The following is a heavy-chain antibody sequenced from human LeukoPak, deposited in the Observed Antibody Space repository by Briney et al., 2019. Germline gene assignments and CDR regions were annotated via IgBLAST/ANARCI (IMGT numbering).Heavy chain of an antibody. D-gene: IGHD3-22*01. CDR1: GFTFDDYA. V-gene: IGHV3-9*01. J-gene: IGHJ4*02. CDR3: AKAPMYYYDSSGYFDY. Sequence: PGGSLRLSCAASGFTFDDYAMHWVRHAPGKGLEWVSGISWNSGSIGYADSVKGRFTISRDNAKNSLYLQMNSLRAEDTALYYCAKAPMYYYDSSGYFDYWGQGTLVTVSS. CDR2: ISWNSGSI.